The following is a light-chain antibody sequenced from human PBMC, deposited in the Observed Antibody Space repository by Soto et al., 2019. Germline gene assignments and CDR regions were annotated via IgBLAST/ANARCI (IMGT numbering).Light chain of an antibody. CDR2: DVT. CDR3: TSYTSSSTLYV. Sequence: QSVLTQPASVSGSPGQSITISCTGTGSDVGGYNHVSWYQQHPGKAPKLMIYDVTNRPSGASNRFSGSKSGNTASLIISGLQAEDEADYYCTSYTSSSTLYVFGPGTKLTVL. V-gene: IGLV2-14*03. CDR1: GSDVGGYNH. J-gene: IGLJ1*01.